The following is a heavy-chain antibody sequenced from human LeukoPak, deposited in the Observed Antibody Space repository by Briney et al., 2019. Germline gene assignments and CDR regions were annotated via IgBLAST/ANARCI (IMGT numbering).Heavy chain of an antibody. CDR3: ARAHYDILTGYYNVFDY. J-gene: IGHJ4*02. D-gene: IGHD3-9*01. CDR2: IYYSGST. V-gene: IGHV4-30-4*01. CDR1: GGSISSGDYY. Sequence: SETLSLTCTVSGGSISSGDYYWSWIRQPPGTGLDWIGHIYYSGSTYYNPSLKSRVTISVHTSKNQFSLKLSSVTAADTAVYYCARAHYDILTGYYNVFDYWGQGTLVTVSS.